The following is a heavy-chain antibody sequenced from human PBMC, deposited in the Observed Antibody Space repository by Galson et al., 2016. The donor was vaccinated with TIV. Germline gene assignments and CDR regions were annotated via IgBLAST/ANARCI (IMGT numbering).Heavy chain of an antibody. D-gene: IGHD3-22*01. CDR1: GGSIIAKSYC. CDR2: VYDNGNA. V-gene: IGHV4-39*07. Sequence: SETLSLTCIVSGGSIIAKSYCWGWIRQPPGKGLEWIGIVYDNGNAYYNPSLKSRVTISVDTSKNQFSLKLTSVTAADTAVYYCARERTPPGPDNDTWFDPWGHGILVTVSS. CDR3: ARERTPPGPDNDTWFDP. J-gene: IGHJ5*02.